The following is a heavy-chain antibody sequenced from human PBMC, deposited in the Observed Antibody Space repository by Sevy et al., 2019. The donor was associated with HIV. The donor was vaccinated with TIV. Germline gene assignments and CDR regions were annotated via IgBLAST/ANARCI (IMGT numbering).Heavy chain of an antibody. CDR2: VYHSGST. J-gene: IGHJ4*02. CDR1: GHSFGSIYY. V-gene: IGHV4-38-2*02. Sequence: SETLSLICTVPGHSFGSIYYWGWIRQPPGKGLEWIGSVYHSGSTYYNPSLKSRVTISVDTSKNRFSLKVTSVTAADTAVYYCARDLGLGIQFDYWGQGTLVTVSS. D-gene: IGHD3-9*01. CDR3: ARDLGLGIQFDY.